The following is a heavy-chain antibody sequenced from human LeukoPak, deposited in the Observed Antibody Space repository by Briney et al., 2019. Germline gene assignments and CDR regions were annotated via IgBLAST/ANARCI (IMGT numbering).Heavy chain of an antibody. CDR3: AKEVGYGSPYFDY. CDR1: GFTFSNYG. D-gene: IGHD5-12*01. J-gene: IGHJ4*02. CDR2: ISFDESSE. Sequence: GTSLRLPCVASGFTFSNYGMHWVRQAPGKGLEWVALISFDESSEYYADSVKGRFSISRDNSKNTLYLQMNNARVDDTAVYYCAKEVGYGSPYFDYWGQGTLVTVSS. V-gene: IGHV3-30*18.